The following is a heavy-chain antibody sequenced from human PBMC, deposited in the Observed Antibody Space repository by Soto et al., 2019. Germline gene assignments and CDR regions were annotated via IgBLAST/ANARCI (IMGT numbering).Heavy chain of an antibody. D-gene: IGHD6-13*01. Sequence: GGSLRLSCVASGFTFSSSWMAWVRQTPGKGLEWVGNMKQDGSGKYYMDSVKGRFTISRDNAKNSLYLQMNSLRAEDTAVYYCATIEAVAFHIWGQGTMVTVSS. J-gene: IGHJ3*02. CDR1: GFTFSSSW. V-gene: IGHV3-7*03. CDR2: MKQDGSGK. CDR3: ATIEAVAFHI.